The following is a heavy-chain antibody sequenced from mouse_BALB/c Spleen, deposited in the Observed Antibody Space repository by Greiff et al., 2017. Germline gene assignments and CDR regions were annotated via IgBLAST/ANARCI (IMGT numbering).Heavy chain of an antibody. Sequence: EVKVEEPGGGLVKPGGSLKLSCAASGFTFSSYAMPWVRQSPEKRLEWVAEISRGGSYTYYPDTVTGRFTISRDNAKNTLYLEMSSLRSEDTAMYYCAQYGNYPAWFAYWGQGTLVTVSA. CDR1: GFTFSSYA. V-gene: IGHV5-9-4*01. CDR3: AQYGNYPAWFAY. J-gene: IGHJ3*01. CDR2: ISRGGSYT. D-gene: IGHD2-10*02.